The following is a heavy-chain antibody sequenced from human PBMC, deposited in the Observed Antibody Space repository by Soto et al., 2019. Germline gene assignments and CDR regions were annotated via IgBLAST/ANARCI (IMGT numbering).Heavy chain of an antibody. CDR2: IIPILGIA. D-gene: IGHD2-15*01. J-gene: IGHJ4*02. V-gene: IGHV1-69*02. CDR1: GGTFSSYT. CDR3: ARADCSGGSCPYYFDY. Sequence: ASVKVSCKASGGTFSSYTISWVRQAPGQGLEWMGRIIPILGIANYAQKFQGRVTITADKSTSTAYMELSSLRSEDTAVYYCARADCSGGSCPYYFDYWGQGTLVTVSS.